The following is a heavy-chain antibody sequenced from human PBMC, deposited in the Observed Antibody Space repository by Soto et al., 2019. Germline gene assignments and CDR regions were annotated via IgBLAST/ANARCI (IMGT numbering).Heavy chain of an antibody. CDR3: ARVSSPFGY. Sequence: EVQLVETGGGLIQPGGSLRLSCAVSGFTVSSNYMSWVRQAPGKGLEWVSVIYSSGNTYYADSVKARFNVSRDKSKNTVYLQTNSLRAEDTAMYYFARVSSPFGYWGQGTLVTVSS. V-gene: IGHV3-53*02. CDR2: IYSSGNT. J-gene: IGHJ4*02. D-gene: IGHD3-16*01. CDR1: GFTVSSNY.